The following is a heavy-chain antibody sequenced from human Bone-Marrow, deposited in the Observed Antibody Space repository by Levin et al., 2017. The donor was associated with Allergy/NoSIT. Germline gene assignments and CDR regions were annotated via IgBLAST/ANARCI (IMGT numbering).Heavy chain of an antibody. CDR2: INHSGTT. D-gene: IGHD2-2*01. Sequence: PSETLSLTCAVYGGSFSGYRWSWLRQPPGKGLEWIGEINHSGTTNYNPSLKSRVTISVDTSKNQLSLKLTSVTAADTAVYYCARGGEIVVPAPVLGLGPYYRGFYFDWWGQGTLVTVSS. CDR3: ARGGEIVVPAPVLGLGPYYRGFYFDW. J-gene: IGHJ4*02. V-gene: IGHV4-34*01. CDR1: GGSFSGYR.